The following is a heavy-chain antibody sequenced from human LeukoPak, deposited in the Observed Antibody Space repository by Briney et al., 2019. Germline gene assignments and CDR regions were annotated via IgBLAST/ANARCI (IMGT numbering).Heavy chain of an antibody. CDR3: ARDRPTVTTPWEWWFDP. D-gene: IGHD4-17*01. Sequence: SETLSLTCTVSGYSISNPYYWGWIRQPPGKRLEWIGRIYTSGSTNYNPSLKSRVTMSVDTSKNQFSLKLSSVTAADTAVYYCARDRPTVTTPWEWWFDPWGQGTLVTVSS. CDR1: GYSISNPYY. J-gene: IGHJ5*02. V-gene: IGHV4-38-2*02. CDR2: IYTSGST.